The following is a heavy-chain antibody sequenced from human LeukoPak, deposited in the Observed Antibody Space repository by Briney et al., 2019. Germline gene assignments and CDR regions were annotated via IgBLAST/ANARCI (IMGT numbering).Heavy chain of an antibody. CDR2: INPDSGGT. D-gene: IGHD4-11*01. V-gene: IGHV1-2*02. CDR1: GYSFTGYY. Sequence: GASVKVSCKASGYSFTGYYMHWVRQAPGQGLEWMGWINPDSGGTNYAQKFQGRVTMTRDTSITTAYMELSRLTSDDTAVYYCARVPPYSKWFDPWGQGTLVTVSS. CDR3: ARVPPYSKWFDP. J-gene: IGHJ5*02.